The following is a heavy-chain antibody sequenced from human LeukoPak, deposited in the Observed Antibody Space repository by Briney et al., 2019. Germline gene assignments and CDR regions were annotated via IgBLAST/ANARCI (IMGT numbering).Heavy chain of an antibody. V-gene: IGHV1-2*02. J-gene: IGHJ4*02. CDR3: ARGRYCSSTSCYTDTTPGDY. Sequence: GASVKVSCKASGYTFTGYYMHWVRQAPGQRLEWMGWINPNSGGTNYAQKFQGRVTMTRDTSISTAYMELSRLRSDDTAVYYCARGRYCSSTSCYTDTTPGDYWGQGTLVTVSS. D-gene: IGHD2-2*02. CDR2: INPNSGGT. CDR1: GYTFTGYY.